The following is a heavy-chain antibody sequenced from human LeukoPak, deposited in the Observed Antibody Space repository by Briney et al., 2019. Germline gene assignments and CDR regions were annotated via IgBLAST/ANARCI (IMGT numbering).Heavy chain of an antibody. CDR2: IWYDGSNK. Sequence: GGSLRLSCAASGFTFSSYGMHWVRQAPGKGLEWVAVIWYDGSNKYYADSVKGRFTISRDNAKNTMYLQMNSLRAGDTAVYYCARGLYYDSSGVSFDIWGQGTMVTVSS. CDR3: ARGLYYDSSGVSFDI. CDR1: GFTFSSYG. D-gene: IGHD3-22*01. J-gene: IGHJ3*02. V-gene: IGHV3-33*01.